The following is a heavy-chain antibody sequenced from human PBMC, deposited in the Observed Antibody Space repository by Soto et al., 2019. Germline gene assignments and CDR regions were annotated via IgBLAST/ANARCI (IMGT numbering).Heavy chain of an antibody. CDR1: GFTFSSYG. CDR3: ANGWDYYDSSGYYSLDY. D-gene: IGHD3-22*01. V-gene: IGHV3-30*18. Sequence: GGSLRLSCAASGFTFSSYGMHWVRQAPGKGLEWVAVISYDGSNKYYADSVKGRFTISRDNSKNTLYLQMNSLRAEDTAVYYCANGWDYYDSSGYYSLDYWGQGTLVTVSS. CDR2: ISYDGSNK. J-gene: IGHJ4*02.